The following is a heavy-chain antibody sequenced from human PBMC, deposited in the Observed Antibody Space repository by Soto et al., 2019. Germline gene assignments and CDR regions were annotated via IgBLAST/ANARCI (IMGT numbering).Heavy chain of an antibody. Sequence: GEALKISCKGSGYSFAGYWINLVRPKPGEGAEGMGRIDSSGSQTYYSPSLRGPVTISATKFITTVFLQWSRLKASDTARYYCARHIYYSDTDPNFQYYFDYWGQGTLVTVSS. V-gene: IGHV5-10-1*01. CDR1: GYSFAGYW. CDR3: ARHIYYSDTDPNFQYYFDY. D-gene: IGHD3-22*01. CDR2: IDSSGSQT. J-gene: IGHJ4*02.